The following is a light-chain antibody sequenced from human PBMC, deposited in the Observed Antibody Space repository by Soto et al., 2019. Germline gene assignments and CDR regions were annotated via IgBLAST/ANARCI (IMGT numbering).Light chain of an antibody. CDR2: QDS. CDR3: QAWDSSTASV. V-gene: IGLV3-1*01. CDR1: KLGDKY. J-gene: IGLJ1*01. Sequence: ELTQPPSVSVSPGQTASITCSGDKLGDKYACWYQQKPGQSPVLVIYQDSKRPSGIPERFSGSNSGNTATLTISGTQAMDEADYYCQAWDSSTASVFGTGTKLTVL.